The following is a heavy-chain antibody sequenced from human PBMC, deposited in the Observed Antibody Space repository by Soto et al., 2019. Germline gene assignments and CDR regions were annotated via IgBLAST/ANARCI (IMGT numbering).Heavy chain of an antibody. CDR1: GGSISTDKW. Sequence: QVQLQESGPGLVKPSGTLSLACAVSGGSISTDKWWTWIRQPPGKGLEWIGEVHPSGRSNYNPSLKSRLTLSVDRSKNQFALNLFSATAADTAVYYCVRGGDWRFDPWGQGTLVTVSS. V-gene: IGHV4-4*02. J-gene: IGHJ5*02. CDR2: VHPSGRS. CDR3: VRGGDWRFDP. D-gene: IGHD3-16*01.